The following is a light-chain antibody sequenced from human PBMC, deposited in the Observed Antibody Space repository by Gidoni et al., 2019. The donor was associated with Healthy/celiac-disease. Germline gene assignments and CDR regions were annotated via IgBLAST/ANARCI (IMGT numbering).Light chain of an antibody. CDR3: QQYNNWPPIT. V-gene: IGKV3-15*01. CDR2: GAS. J-gene: IGKJ5*01. Sequence: ELLMHKPPATLSVSPGERATLSCRASQSVSSNLAWYQQKPGQAPRLLIYGASTRATGIPARFSGSGSGTEFTLTISSLQSEDFAVYYCQQYNNWPPITFGQGTRLEIK. CDR1: QSVSSN.